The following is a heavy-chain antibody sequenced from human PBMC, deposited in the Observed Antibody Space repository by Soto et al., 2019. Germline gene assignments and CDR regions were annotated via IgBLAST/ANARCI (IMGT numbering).Heavy chain of an antibody. CDR2: ISGRTGST. Sequence: EVQVLESGGGLVQPGGSLRPSCADSGFTFSSYAMSWVRQAPGKGLEWVSAISGRTGSTSYADSVKGRFTISRDNSRNTLYLQMNSLRAEDTAVYYCGVQYDYWGQGTLVTVSS. V-gene: IGHV3-23*01. J-gene: IGHJ4*02. D-gene: IGHD1-1*01. CDR3: GVQYDY. CDR1: GFTFSSYA.